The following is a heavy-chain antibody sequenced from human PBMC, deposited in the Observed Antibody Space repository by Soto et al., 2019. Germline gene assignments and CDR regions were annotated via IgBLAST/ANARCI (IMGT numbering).Heavy chain of an antibody. CDR3: ARQPYCSCTSCYPFSNRFAS. CDR2: IYYSGST. Sequence: SETLSLTSTVSGGSTSSSRYYWGWIRQHPGKGLEWIGSIYYSGSTYYNPSLKSRVTISVDTSKNQFSLKMSSVTAADMAVYYFARQPYCSCTSCYPFSNRFASWSQGTLVPVSS. D-gene: IGHD2-2*01. J-gene: IGHJ5*01. CDR1: GGSTSSSRYY. V-gene: IGHV4-39*01.